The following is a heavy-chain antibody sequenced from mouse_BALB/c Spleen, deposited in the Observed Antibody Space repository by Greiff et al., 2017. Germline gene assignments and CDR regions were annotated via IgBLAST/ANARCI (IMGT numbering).Heavy chain of an antibody. CDR3: ARERGIYYGKGDWYFDV. CDR1: GYSITSGYY. V-gene: IGHV3-6*02. D-gene: IGHD2-1*01. Sequence: EVKLVESGPGLVKPSQSLSLTCSVTGYSITSGYYWNWIRQFPGNKLEWMGYISYDGSNNYNPSLKNRISITRDTSKNQFFLKLNSVTTEDTATYYCARERGIYYGKGDWYFDVWGAGTTVTVSS. J-gene: IGHJ1*01. CDR2: ISYDGSN.